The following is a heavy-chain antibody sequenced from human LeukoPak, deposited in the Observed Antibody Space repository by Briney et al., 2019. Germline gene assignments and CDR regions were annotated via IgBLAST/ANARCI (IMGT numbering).Heavy chain of an antibody. V-gene: IGHV1-69*05. Sequence: SVKVSCKASGGTFSSHAISWVRQAPGQGLEWMGGIIPIFGTANYAQKFQGRVTITTDESTSTAYMELSSLRSEDTAVYYCARGPDSGSYPFDYWGQGTLVTVSS. J-gene: IGHJ4*02. CDR1: GGTFSSHA. CDR3: ARGPDSGSYPFDY. D-gene: IGHD1-26*01. CDR2: IIPIFGTA.